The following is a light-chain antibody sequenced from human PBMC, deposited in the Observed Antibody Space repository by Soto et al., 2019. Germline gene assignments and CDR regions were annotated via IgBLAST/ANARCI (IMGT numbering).Light chain of an antibody. CDR1: QYVSSS. CDR3: QQRSNWPWT. J-gene: IGKJ1*01. CDR2: GAS. V-gene: IGKV3-11*01. Sequence: EIVMTQSPATLSVSPGERATLSCRASQYVSSSVAWYQQKPGQAPRLLIYGASTRATGIPARFSGSGSGTDFTLTISSLEPEDFAVYYCQQRSNWPWTFGQGTKVDIK.